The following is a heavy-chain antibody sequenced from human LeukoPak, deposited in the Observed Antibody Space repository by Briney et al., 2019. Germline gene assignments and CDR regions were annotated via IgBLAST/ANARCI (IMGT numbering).Heavy chain of an antibody. CDR1: GYSFTSYW. CDR2: IYPDDSDT. Sequence: RGVSLQISCKGSGYSFTSYWIGWVRQMPGKGLEWMGIIYPDDSDTRYSPSFQGQVTISADKSISTAYLQWSSLKASDTAMYYCARERSSQGYFDFWGQGTLVTVSS. V-gene: IGHV5-51*01. CDR3: ARERSSQGYFDF. J-gene: IGHJ4*02. D-gene: IGHD6-6*01.